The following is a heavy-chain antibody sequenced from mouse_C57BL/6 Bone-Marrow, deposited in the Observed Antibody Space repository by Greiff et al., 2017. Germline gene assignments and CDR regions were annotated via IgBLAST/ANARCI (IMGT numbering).Heavy chain of an antibody. CDR2: IYPRDGST. CDR1: GYTFTSYD. V-gene: IGHV1-85*01. CDR3: ARDWVAY. Sequence: VKLVESGPELVKPGASVKLSCKASGYTFTSYDINWVKQRPGQGLEWIGWIYPRDGSTKYNEKFKGKATLAVDTSSSTAYMELHSLTSEDSAVYFWARDWVAYWGQGTRVTVTA. J-gene: IGHJ3*01.